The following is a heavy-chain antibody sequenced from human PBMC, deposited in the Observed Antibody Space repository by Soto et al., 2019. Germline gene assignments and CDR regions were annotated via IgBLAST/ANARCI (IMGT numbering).Heavy chain of an antibody. D-gene: IGHD3-3*01. CDR1: GGSISNGDYF. J-gene: IGHJ4*02. CDR2: IYYTGST. V-gene: IGHV4-30-4*01. Sequence: QVRLQESGPGLVKPSQTLSLTCTVSGGSISNGDYFWSWVRQPPGKGLEWIGYIYYTGSTSYNPSLKSRITMSVDTSKNQFSLKVSSVTAADTAVYFCARDDGYYRLYDYWGQGTLVTVSS. CDR3: ARDDGYYRLYDY.